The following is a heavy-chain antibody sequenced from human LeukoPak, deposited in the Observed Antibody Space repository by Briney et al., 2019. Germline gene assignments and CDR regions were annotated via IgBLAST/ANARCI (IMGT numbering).Heavy chain of an antibody. CDR2: MNPNSGNT. J-gene: IGHJ4*02. V-gene: IGHV1-8*02. CDR3: ARGIRGAARPWAVDY. D-gene: IGHD6-6*01. Sequence: AAVKVSCKASGYTFTSYDINWVRQATGQGLEWMGWMNPNSGNTGYAQKFQGRVTMTTDTSTSTAYMELRSLRSDDTAVYYCARGIRGAARPWAVDYWGQGTLVTVSS. CDR1: GYTFTSYD.